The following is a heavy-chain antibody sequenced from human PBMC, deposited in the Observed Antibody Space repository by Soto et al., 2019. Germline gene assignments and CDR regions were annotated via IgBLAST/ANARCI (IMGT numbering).Heavy chain of an antibody. Sequence: GGSLRLSCAASGLTFTNYPMSWVRQAPGKGLEWVSVISGSGDSTYYAESVKGRFTISRDNSKNTLYLQMKSVGAEDTAVYYCASRNYYDSSGYYYWYYFDFWGQGTLVTVSS. V-gene: IGHV3-23*01. D-gene: IGHD3-22*01. J-gene: IGHJ4*02. CDR1: GLTFTNYP. CDR2: ISGSGDST. CDR3: ASRNYYDSSGYYYWYYFDF.